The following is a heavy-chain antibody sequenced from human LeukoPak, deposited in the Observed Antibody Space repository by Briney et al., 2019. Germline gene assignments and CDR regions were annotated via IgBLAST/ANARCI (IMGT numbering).Heavy chain of an antibody. CDR1: GFTFSSYT. V-gene: IGHV3-23*01. J-gene: IGHJ4*02. Sequence: PGGSLRLSCAASGFTFSSYTMSWVRQAPGKGLEWVSAISASGGTTYYADSVKGRFTISRDNSKNTLYLQMNSLRAEDTAVYYCATEAVGGTGRGLDYWGQGTLVTVSS. CDR3: ATEAVGGTGRGLDY. D-gene: IGHD6-19*01. CDR2: ISASGGTT.